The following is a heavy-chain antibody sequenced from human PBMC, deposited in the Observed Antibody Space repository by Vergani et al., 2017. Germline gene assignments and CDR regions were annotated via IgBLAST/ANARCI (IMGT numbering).Heavy chain of an antibody. CDR3: TRHWAVVAANNWFDP. Sequence: QVQLQQWGAGLLKPSETLSLTCAVYAGSFSGYYGNWIRQPPGKGLEWIGEINHSGSTNYNASLESRVTMSVDTSKSQFSLKLSSVTAADTAVYYCTRHWAVVAANNWFDPWGQGTLVTVSS. D-gene: IGHD2-15*01. V-gene: IGHV4-34*01. J-gene: IGHJ5*02. CDR2: INHSGST. CDR1: AGSFSGYY.